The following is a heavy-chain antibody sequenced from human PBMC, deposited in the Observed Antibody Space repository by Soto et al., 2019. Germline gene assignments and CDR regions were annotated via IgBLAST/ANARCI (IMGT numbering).Heavy chain of an antibody. V-gene: IGHV1-46*03. CDR1: GYTFTSYY. CDR2: INPSGGST. J-gene: IGHJ2*01. CDR3: ARTLGYCSGGSCYDWYFDL. Sequence: ASVKVSCXASGYTFTSYYIHWVRQAPGQGLEWMGIINPSGGSTSYAQKFQGRVTMTRDASTSTVYMELSSLRSEDTAVYYCARTLGYCSGGSCYDWYFDLWGRGTLVTVSS. D-gene: IGHD2-15*01.